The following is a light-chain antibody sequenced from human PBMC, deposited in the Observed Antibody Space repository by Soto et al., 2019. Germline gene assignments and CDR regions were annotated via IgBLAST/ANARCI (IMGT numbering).Light chain of an antibody. J-gene: IGKJ5*01. CDR2: GAS. V-gene: IGKV3-20*01. Sequence: ELVMTQSPATLSVSPGARATLSCGASQSVSSNLAWYQQKPGQAPRLLIYGASSRATGIPDRFSGIASGTDFTLTIRRLEPEDFSVYYCQQYGSSPPITFGQGTRLEI. CDR1: QSVSSN. CDR3: QQYGSSPPIT.